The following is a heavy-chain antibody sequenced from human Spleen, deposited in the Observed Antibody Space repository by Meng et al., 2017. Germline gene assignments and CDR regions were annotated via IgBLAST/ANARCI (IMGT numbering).Heavy chain of an antibody. J-gene: IGHJ4*02. CDR2: IDPKSGDT. Sequence: GRLLPLRAEGKKPGASGKVSCKASGYTFPDYGLHWVRRAPGQGLEWMGRIDPKSGDTQYAQRFQGRVTMTGDTSISTAYMELSGLRSDDTAMYYCARDEDISAAGKLFGDYWGQGTLVTVSS. V-gene: IGHV1-2*06. CDR3: ARDEDISAAGKLFGDY. CDR1: GYTFPDYG. D-gene: IGHD6-13*01.